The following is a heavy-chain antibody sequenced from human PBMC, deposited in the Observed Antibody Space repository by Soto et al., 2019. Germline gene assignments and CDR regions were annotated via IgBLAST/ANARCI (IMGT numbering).Heavy chain of an antibody. J-gene: IGHJ6*02. V-gene: IGHV1-2*04. CDR2: TNPNSGGT. Sequence: ASVKVSCKASGYTFTGYYMHWVRQAPGQGLEWMGWTNPNSGGTNYAQKFQGWVTMTRDTSISTAYMELSRLRSDDTAVYYCARDTYYYYGMDVWGQGTTVTVSS. CDR1: GYTFTGYY. CDR3: ARDTYYYYGMDV.